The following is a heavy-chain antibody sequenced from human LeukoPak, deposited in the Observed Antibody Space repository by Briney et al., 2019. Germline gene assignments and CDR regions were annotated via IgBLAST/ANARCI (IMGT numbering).Heavy chain of an antibody. CDR1: GFSFNTYA. Sequence: GGSLRLSCAASGFSFNTYAMSWVRQARGKGLEWVSAMSNTGGSTYYADSVKGRFTISRDKSKNTLSLQMNSLRAEDTAVYYCAQQVGYCSSGSCYFTYWGQGTLVTVSS. CDR3: AQQVGYCSSGSCYFTY. D-gene: IGHD2-15*01. J-gene: IGHJ1*01. V-gene: IGHV3-23*01. CDR2: MSNTGGST.